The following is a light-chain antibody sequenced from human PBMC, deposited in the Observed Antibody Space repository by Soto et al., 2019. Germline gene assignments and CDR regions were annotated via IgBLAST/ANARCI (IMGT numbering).Light chain of an antibody. J-gene: IGLJ1*01. CDR3: SSYAGSNIHYV. V-gene: IGLV2-8*01. Sequence: QSVLTQHPSASGSPAQSVTISCTGTSSDVGGYNYVSWYQHHPGKAPKLMIYEVSKRPSGVPDRFSGSKSGNTASLTVSGLQAEDEADYYCSSYAGSNIHYVFGTGTKVTVL. CDR2: EVS. CDR1: SSDVGGYNY.